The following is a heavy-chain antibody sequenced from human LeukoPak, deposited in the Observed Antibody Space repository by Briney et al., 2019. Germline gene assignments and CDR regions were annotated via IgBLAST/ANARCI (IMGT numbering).Heavy chain of an antibody. CDR3: ARERYRITMVRGAPRFDY. J-gene: IGHJ4*02. CDR2: INPNSGGT. Sequence: ASVKVSCKASGYTFTGYYMHWVRQAPGQGLEWMGWINPNSGGTNYAQKFQGRVTMTRDTSISTAYMELSRLRSDDTAVYYCARERYRITMVRGAPRFDYWGQGTLVTVSS. D-gene: IGHD3-10*01. V-gene: IGHV1-2*02. CDR1: GYTFTGYY.